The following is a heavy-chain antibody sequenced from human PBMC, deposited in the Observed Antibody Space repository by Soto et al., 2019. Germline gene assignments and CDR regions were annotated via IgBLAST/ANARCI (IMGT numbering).Heavy chain of an antibody. CDR2: LKRDGRER. CDR1: GFTFGYYL. D-gene: IGHD2-8*01. Sequence: GGPLILSCAASGFTFGYYLMTWIRQAPGKGLEWVANLKRDGRERYYVDSVKGRFSVSRDNAKNSLYLQMNNLRPEDTAVYYCARDVYEILGRVVRRLDSWGQGTLVTVSS. CDR3: ARDVYEILGRVVRRLDS. J-gene: IGHJ4*02. V-gene: IGHV3-7*03.